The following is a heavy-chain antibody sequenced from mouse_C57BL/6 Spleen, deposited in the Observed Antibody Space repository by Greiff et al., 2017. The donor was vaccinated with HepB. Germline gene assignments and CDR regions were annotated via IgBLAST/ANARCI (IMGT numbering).Heavy chain of an antibody. CDR3: ARGQIYYFDY. CDR1: GFSLSTSGMG. CDR2: IYWDDDK. V-gene: IGHV8-12*01. D-gene: IGHD1-1*01. J-gene: IGHJ2*01. Sequence: QVTLKVCGPGILQSSQTLSLTCSFSGFSLSTSGMGVSWIRQPSGKGLEWLAHIYWDDDKRYNPSLKSRLTISKDTSRNQVFLKITSVDTADTATYYCARGQIYYFDYWGQGTTLTVSS.